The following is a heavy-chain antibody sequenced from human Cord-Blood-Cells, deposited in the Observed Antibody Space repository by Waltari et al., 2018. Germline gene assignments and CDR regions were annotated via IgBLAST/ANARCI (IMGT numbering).Heavy chain of an antibody. J-gene: IGHJ3*02. D-gene: IGHD1-26*01. CDR1: GASNSRSSYY. Sequence: QLQLQESCPGLVKPSDTQSPTCTVPGASNSRSSYYPGWIRQPPGKGLEWIGSIYYSGSTYYNPSLKSRVTISVDTAKVQFSLRLSSVTAADTAVYYCARRLGAIDIWGQGTMVTVSS. CDR2: IYYSGST. CDR3: ARRLGAIDI. V-gene: IGHV4-39*01.